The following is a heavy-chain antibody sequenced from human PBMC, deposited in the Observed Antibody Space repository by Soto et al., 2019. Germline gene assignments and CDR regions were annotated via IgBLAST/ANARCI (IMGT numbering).Heavy chain of an antibody. CDR3: ARERRSGDYLDY. J-gene: IGHJ4*02. CDR2: IYYSGST. V-gene: IGHV4-61*01. D-gene: IGHD3-3*01. Sequence: SETLSLTCTVSGGSVSSGSYYWSWIRQPPGKGLGWIEYIYYSGSTNYNPSLKSRVTISVDTSKNQFSLKLNSVTAADTAVYYCARERRSGDYLDYWRQGTLVTVSS. CDR1: GGSVSSGSYY.